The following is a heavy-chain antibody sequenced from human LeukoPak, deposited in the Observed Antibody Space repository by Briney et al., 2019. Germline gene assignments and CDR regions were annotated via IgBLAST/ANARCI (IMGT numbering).Heavy chain of an antibody. D-gene: IGHD4-17*01. CDR1: GGSTSSYY. J-gene: IGHJ6*03. Sequence: PSETLSLTRTVSGGSTSSYYWSWIRQPAGKGLEWIGRIYTSGSTNYNPSLKSRVTMSVDTSKNQFSLKLSSVTAADTAVYYCAREGYGDSLGYYYMDVWGKGTTVTVSS. CDR2: IYTSGST. V-gene: IGHV4-4*07. CDR3: AREGYGDSLGYYYMDV.